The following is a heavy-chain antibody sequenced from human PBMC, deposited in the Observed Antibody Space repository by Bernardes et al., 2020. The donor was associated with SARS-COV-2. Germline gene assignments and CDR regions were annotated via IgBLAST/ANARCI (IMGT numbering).Heavy chain of an antibody. Sequence: SLRLSCATSGFTFSNSAIHWVRQAPGKGLEWVAVIWYDGSNKYYADSVKGRFTISRDNSKNTLYLQMNSLRVEDTAVYYCARADSSGYSGVDYWGQGTLVTVSS. J-gene: IGHJ4*02. D-gene: IGHD3-22*01. CDR2: IWYDGSNK. V-gene: IGHV3-33*01. CDR3: ARADSSGYSGVDY. CDR1: GFTFSNSA.